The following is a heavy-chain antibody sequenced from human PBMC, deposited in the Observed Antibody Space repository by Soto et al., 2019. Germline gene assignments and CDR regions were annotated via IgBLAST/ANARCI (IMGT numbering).Heavy chain of an antibody. CDR1: GGSIRCNKW. Sequence: QVQLQESGPGLVKPSGTLSLTCGVSGGSIRCNKWWSWVRQPPGKGLEWIGEIYHSGSTNYNPSLKSRVTISVDKSKNQFSLNLNSVTAADTAVYYCARWGDWLQQVLWGQGTLVTVSS. V-gene: IGHV4-4*02. CDR3: ARWGDWLQQVL. D-gene: IGHD3-9*01. J-gene: IGHJ4*02. CDR2: IYHSGST.